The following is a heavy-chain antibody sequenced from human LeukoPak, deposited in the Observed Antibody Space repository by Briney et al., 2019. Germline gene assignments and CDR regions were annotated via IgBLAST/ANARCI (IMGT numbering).Heavy chain of an antibody. Sequence: GASVKVSRKVSGYTLTELSMHWVRQAPGKGLEWMGGFDPEDGETIYAQKFQGRVTMTEDTSTDTAYMELSSLRSEDTAVYYCATGLIQVWLPVNFDYWGQGTLVTVSS. CDR1: GYTLTELS. V-gene: IGHV1-24*01. J-gene: IGHJ4*02. D-gene: IGHD5-18*01. CDR2: FDPEDGET. CDR3: ATGLIQVWLPVNFDY.